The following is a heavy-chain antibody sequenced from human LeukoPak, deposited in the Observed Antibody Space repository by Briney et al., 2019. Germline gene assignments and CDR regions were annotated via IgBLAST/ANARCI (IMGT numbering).Heavy chain of an antibody. J-gene: IGHJ4*02. CDR1: GFTFNNYA. CDR2: ISGGGETT. V-gene: IGHV3-23*01. Sequence: GGSLRLSCAASGFTFNNYAMNWVRQAPGKGLEWVSSISGGGETTYYADSAKGRFTISRDNSQNTLYLQMNSLRAEDTAVYYCARDYADYVGYFFFDYWGQGNWSPSPQ. CDR3: ARDYADYVGYFFFDY. D-gene: IGHD4-17*01.